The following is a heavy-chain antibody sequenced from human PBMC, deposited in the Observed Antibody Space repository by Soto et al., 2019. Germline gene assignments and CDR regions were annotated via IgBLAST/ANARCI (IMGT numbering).Heavy chain of an antibody. CDR1: AGNFSSYA. D-gene: IGHD4-17*01. CDR2: IIPIFGTA. V-gene: IGHV1-69*13. Sequence: GASVKVSCKASAGNFSSYAISCVRQAPGQGLEWMGGIIPIFGTANYAQKFQGRVKITADESTSTAYMELSSLRAEDTAVDYCAGGDYSDYVDYYYGMDVWGQGTTVTVSS. J-gene: IGHJ6*02. CDR3: AGGDYSDYVDYYYGMDV.